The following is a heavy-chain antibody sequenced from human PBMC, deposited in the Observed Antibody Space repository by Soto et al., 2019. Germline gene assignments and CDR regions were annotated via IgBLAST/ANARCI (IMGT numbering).Heavy chain of an antibody. V-gene: IGHV3-21*01. CDR2: ISESGHFI. CDR3: EASRAPDIISGSYPLDL. CDR1: RFTFSNFT. Sequence: EVQMVESGGGLVKPGGSLRLSCAASRFTFSNFTMHWVRQAPGQGLEWVSSISESGHFIYYAYSLTGRFTISRDNARDSLYLHMAILRAEDTAVYYCEASRAPDIISGSYPLDLWGQGSLVTVSS. J-gene: IGHJ4*02. D-gene: IGHD1-26*01.